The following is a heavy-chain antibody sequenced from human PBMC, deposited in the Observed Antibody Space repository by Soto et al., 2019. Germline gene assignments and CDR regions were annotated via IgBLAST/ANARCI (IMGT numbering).Heavy chain of an antibody. V-gene: IGHV4-59*01. Sequence: QVQLQESGPGLVKPSETLSLTCTVSGGSMSSYYWSWIRQPPGKGLEWIGRIYYSGSTNYNPSLMSRVTISADTSKNQFSLNLSSVTAADSAVYYCARGRGGTYFEYWGQGTLVTVSS. CDR1: GGSMSSYY. D-gene: IGHD2-15*01. CDR3: ARGRGGTYFEY. J-gene: IGHJ4*02. CDR2: IYYSGST.